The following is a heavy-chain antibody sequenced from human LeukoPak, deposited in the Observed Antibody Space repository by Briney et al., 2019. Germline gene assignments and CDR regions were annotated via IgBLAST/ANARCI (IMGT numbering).Heavy chain of an antibody. Sequence: SETLSLTCTVSGGSISSSSYYWGWIRQPPGKGLEWIGSIYYSGSTYYNPSLKSRVTISVDMSKNQFSLKLSSVTAADTAVYYCAHVVLVAVGDWFDPWGQGTLVTVSS. V-gene: IGHV4-39*07. D-gene: IGHD4/OR15-4a*01. CDR3: AHVVLVAVGDWFDP. J-gene: IGHJ5*02. CDR2: IYYSGST. CDR1: GGSISSSSYY.